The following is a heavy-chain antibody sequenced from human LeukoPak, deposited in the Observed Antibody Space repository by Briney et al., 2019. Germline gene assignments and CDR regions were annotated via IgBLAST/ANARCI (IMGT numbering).Heavy chain of an antibody. J-gene: IGHJ5*02. CDR1: GFTVSSNY. V-gene: IGHV3-53*01. CDR2: LYSGGST. Sequence: TGGSLRLSCAASGFTVSSNYMSWVRQAPGKGLKWVSVLYSGGSTYYADSVKGRFTISRDNSKNTLYLQMNSLRAEDTAVYYCAGTAYYYGSGTWFDPWGQGTLVTVSS. D-gene: IGHD3-10*01. CDR3: AGTAYYYGSGTWFDP.